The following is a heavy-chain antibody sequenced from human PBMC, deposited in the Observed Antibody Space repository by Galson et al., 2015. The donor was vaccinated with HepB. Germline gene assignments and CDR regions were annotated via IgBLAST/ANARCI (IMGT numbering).Heavy chain of an antibody. CDR1: GYTFSDYA. J-gene: IGHJ4*02. V-gene: IGHV1-3*01. Sequence: SVKVSCKASGYTFSDYAIHWVRQAPGQGLEWLGWINAGNGNTKLAQKFEGRLSITRDTSASTAYMDLSSLRSEDTAVYSCVRGHTVTVGGVFVVPVYFDSWGLGTLVTVSS. CDR2: INAGNGNT. CDR3: VRGHTVTVGGVFVVPVYFDS. D-gene: IGHD3-16*02.